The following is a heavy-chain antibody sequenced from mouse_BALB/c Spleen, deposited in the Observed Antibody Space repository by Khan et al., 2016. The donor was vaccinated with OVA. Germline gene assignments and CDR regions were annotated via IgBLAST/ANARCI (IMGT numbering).Heavy chain of an antibody. CDR2: VSTGGGYT. CDR3: TRVSYYYDSEGIAY. V-gene: IGHV5-6*01. D-gene: IGHD1-1*01. Sequence: EVELVESGGDLVKPGGSLKLSCAASGFTFSTYGMSWVRQTPDKRLEWVATVSTGGGYTYYPDSVKGRFTISRENAKNTLYLQMTGLKSEDTAMFVGTRVSYYYDSEGIAYWGQGTLVTVAA. J-gene: IGHJ3*01. CDR1: GFTFSTYG.